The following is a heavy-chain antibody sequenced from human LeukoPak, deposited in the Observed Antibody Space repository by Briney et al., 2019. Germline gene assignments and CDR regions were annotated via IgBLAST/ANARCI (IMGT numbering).Heavy chain of an antibody. CDR3: AREAGTVHYGMDV. J-gene: IGHJ6*02. D-gene: IGHD6-19*01. V-gene: IGHV3-30-3*01. CDR2: ISYDGSNK. Sequence: GGSLRLSCAASGFTFSSYAMHWVRQAPGKGLEWVAVISYDGSNKYYADSVKGRFTISRDNSKNTLYLQMNSLRAEDTAVYYCAREAGTVHYGMDVWGQGTTVTVSS. CDR1: GFTFSSYA.